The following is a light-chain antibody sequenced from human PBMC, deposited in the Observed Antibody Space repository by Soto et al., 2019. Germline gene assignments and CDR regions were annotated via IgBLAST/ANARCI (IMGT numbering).Light chain of an antibody. J-gene: IGLJ1*01. CDR1: SSEIAIYNY. Sequence: QSALTQPASVSGSPGQSITISCTGTSSEIAIYNYVSWYQPQPGKAPKLMFYQVTNRPSGVSNRFSGARSGNTASLTISGLQAEDESDYYCSSYTDSSKDVFGTGTKLTVL. V-gene: IGLV2-14*01. CDR2: QVT. CDR3: SSYTDSSKDV.